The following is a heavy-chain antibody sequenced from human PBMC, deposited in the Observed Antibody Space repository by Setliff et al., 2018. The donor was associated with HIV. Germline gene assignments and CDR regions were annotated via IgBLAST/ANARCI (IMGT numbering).Heavy chain of an antibody. CDR2: IGYSGST. Sequence: PSETLSLTCTVSGGSISSNSYYWGWIRQPPGKGLEWIGFIGYSGSTSYNPSLNSRVTISVDTSKNQFSLKLNSVSTADTAVYYCARWGENSGRPDWRAFDIWGQGTMVTVSS. V-gene: IGHV4-61*05. J-gene: IGHJ3*02. CDR3: ARWGENSGRPDWRAFDI. CDR1: GGSISSNSYY. D-gene: IGHD1-26*01.